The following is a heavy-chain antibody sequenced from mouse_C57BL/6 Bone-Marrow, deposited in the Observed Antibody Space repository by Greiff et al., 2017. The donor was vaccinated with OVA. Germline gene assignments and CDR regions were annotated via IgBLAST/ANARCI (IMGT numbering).Heavy chain of an antibody. CDR2: IYIGNGCT. V-gene: IGHV1-58*01. Sequence: VQLQQSGAELVRPGSSVKMSCKTSGYTFTSYGINWVKQRPGQGLEWIGYIYIGNGCTEYNEKFKGKATLTSDTSSSTAYLQLRSLTSEDSAIFVCSRDYGSSYGDYWGQGTTLTVSS. D-gene: IGHD1-1*01. CDR1: GYTFTSYG. J-gene: IGHJ2*01. CDR3: SRDYGSSYGDY.